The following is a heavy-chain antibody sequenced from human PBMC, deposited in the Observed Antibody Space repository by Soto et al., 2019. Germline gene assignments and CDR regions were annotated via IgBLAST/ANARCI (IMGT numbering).Heavy chain of an antibody. V-gene: IGHV4-39*01. CDR2: IYYSAST. J-gene: IGHJ4*02. D-gene: IGHD4-17*01. CDR1: GGSIGSSSYY. CDR3: ARVDYGDLYFDY. Sequence: SETLSLTCTVSGGSIGSSSYYWGWIRQPPGKGLEWIGNIYYSASTYYNPSLKRRVTISVDTSKNQFSLKLSSVTAADTAVYYCARVDYGDLYFDYWGQGTLVTVSS.